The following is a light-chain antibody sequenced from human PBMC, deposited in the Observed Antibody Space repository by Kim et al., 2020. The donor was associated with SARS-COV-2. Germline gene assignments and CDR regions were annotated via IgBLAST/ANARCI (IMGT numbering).Light chain of an antibody. J-gene: IGKJ3*01. CDR3: MQGTHWPFT. CDR1: QSLVYSDGNTY. Sequence: PASISCRSRQSLVYSDGNTYLNWFHQRPGKSPRRLIYKVSNRDSGVPDRFSGSGSGTDFTLQISRVEAEDVGVYYCMQGTHWPFTFGPGTKVDIK. V-gene: IGKV2-30*01. CDR2: KVS.